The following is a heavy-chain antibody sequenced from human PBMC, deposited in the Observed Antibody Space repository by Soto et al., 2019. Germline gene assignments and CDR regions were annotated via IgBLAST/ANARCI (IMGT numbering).Heavy chain of an antibody. D-gene: IGHD3-10*01. Sequence: SETLSLTCTVSGGSISSYYWSWIRQPPGKGLEWIGYIYYSGSTNYNPSLKSRVTISVDTSKNQFSLKLSSVTAADTAVYYCARGRGLWFVERWARKNDYWGQGTLVTVSS. CDR1: GGSISSYY. J-gene: IGHJ4*02. CDR2: IYYSGST. CDR3: ARGRGLWFVERWARKNDY. V-gene: IGHV4-59*01.